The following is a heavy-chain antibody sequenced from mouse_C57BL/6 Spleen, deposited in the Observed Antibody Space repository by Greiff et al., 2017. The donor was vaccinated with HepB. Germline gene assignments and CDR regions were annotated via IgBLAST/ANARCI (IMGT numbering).Heavy chain of an antibody. V-gene: IGHV5-4*03. CDR2: ISDGGSYT. CDR3: ARGPTDYYFDY. J-gene: IGHJ2*01. Sequence: EVKLVESGGGLVKPGGSLKLSCAASGFTFSSYAMSWVRQTPEKRLEWVATISDGGSYTYYPDNVKGRFTISRDNAKNNPYLQMSHLKSEDTAMYYCARGPTDYYFDYWGQGTTLTVSS. CDR1: GFTFSSYA.